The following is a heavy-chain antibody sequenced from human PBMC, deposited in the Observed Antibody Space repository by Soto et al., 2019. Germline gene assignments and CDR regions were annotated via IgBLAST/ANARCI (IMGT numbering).Heavy chain of an antibody. CDR2: VYWDDDK. CDR3: ALHEGLVGATNY. CDR1: GFSLSTSGVG. V-gene: IGHV2-5*02. J-gene: IGHJ4*02. Sequence: QITLKESGPTLVKPTQTLTLTCTFSGFSLSTSGVGVGWIRQPPGKALEWLALVYWDDDKRYSPSLKSRLTITKDTSKNQVVLTMTNMDPVDTATYYCALHEGLVGATNYWGQGTLVTVSS. D-gene: IGHD1-26*01.